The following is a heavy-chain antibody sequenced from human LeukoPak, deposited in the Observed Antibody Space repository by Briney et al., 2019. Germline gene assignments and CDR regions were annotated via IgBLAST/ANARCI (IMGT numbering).Heavy chain of an antibody. CDR1: GGSISSYY. V-gene: IGHV4-59*08. CDR3: ARQYSGYDWEDY. D-gene: IGHD5-12*01. CDR2: IYHSGST. J-gene: IGHJ4*02. Sequence: PSETLSLTCTVSGGSISSYYWSWIRQPPGKGLEWIGYIYHSGSTYYNPSLKSRVTISVDTSKNQFSLKLSSVTAADTAVYYCARQYSGYDWEDYWGQGTLVTVSS.